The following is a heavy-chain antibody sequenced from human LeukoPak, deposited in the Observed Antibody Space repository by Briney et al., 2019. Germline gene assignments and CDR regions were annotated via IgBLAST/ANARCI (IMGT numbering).Heavy chain of an antibody. D-gene: IGHD6-13*01. V-gene: IGHV1-69*13. Sequence: SVKVSCKASGGTFSSYAISWVRQAPGQGLEWMGGIIPIFGTADYAQKFQGRVTITADESTSTAYMELSSLRSEDTAVYYCARAGHSSSWFDYWGQGTLVTVSS. CDR3: ARAGHSSSWFDY. CDR1: GGTFSSYA. J-gene: IGHJ4*02. CDR2: IIPIFGTA.